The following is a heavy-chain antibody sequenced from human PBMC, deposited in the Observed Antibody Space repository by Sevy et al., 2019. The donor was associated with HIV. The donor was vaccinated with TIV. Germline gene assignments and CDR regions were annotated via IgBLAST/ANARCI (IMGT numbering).Heavy chain of an antibody. D-gene: IGHD1-20*01. CDR2: ISYDGSNK. CDR3: AREGITGTRDWFDP. Sequence: GGSLRLSCAASGFTFSSYAMHWVRQAPGKGLEWVAVISYDGSNKYYAYSVKGRFTISRDNSKNKLYLQMNSLRAKDTAVYYWAREGITGTRDWFDPWGQGTLVTVSS. V-gene: IGHV3-30*04. CDR1: GFTFSSYA. J-gene: IGHJ5*02.